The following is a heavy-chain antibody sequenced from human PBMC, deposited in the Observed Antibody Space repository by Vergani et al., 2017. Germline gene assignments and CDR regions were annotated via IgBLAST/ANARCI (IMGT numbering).Heavy chain of an antibody. CDR3: ARDRFPIAVAGAVQH. V-gene: IGHV1-69*01. Sequence: QVQLVQSGAEVKKPGSSVKVSCKASGGTFSSYAISWVRQAPGQGLEWMGGIIPIFGTANYAQKFQGRVKITADESTSTAYMELSSLRSEDTAVYYCARDRFPIAVAGAVQHWGQGTLVTVSS. CDR2: IIPIFGTA. J-gene: IGHJ1*01. CDR1: GGTFSSYA. D-gene: IGHD6-19*01.